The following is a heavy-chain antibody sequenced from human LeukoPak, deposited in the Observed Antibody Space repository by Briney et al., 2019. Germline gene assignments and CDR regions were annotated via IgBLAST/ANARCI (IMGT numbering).Heavy chain of an antibody. CDR1: GVSVSSGSSY. CDR3: ARDGDGSGWYAFDY. D-gene: IGHD6-19*01. V-gene: IGHV4-61*01. CDR2: MYYLGST. J-gene: IGHJ4*02. Sequence: SETLSLTCTVSGVSVSSGSSYWSWIRQPPGKGLEWIGSMYYLGSTNYNPSLKSRVTISIDRSQNQFSLRLTSVTAADTAVYYCARDGDGSGWYAFDYWGQGTLVTVSS.